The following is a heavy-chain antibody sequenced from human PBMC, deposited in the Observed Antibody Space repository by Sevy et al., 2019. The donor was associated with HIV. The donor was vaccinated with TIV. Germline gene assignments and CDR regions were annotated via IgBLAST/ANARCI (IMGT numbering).Heavy chain of an antibody. Sequence: GGSLRLSCAASGFTFSGSAMHWVRQASGKGLEWVGRIRSKANSYATAYAASVKGRFTISRDDSKNTAYLQMNSLKTEDPAVYYCTRHGGSSSYRNWFDPWGQGTLVTVSS. CDR3: TRHGGSSSYRNWFDP. CDR1: GFTFSGSA. D-gene: IGHD6-13*01. J-gene: IGHJ5*02. CDR2: IRSKANSYAT. V-gene: IGHV3-73*01.